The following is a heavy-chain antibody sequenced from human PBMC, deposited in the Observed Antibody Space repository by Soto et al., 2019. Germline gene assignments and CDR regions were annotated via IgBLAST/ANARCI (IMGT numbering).Heavy chain of an antibody. CDR2: IVVGSGNT. V-gene: IGHV1-58*01. CDR3: AADPSSGTFYYYGMDV. J-gene: IGHJ6*02. D-gene: IGHD1-26*01. Sequence: QMQLVQSGPEVKKPGTSVKVSCKASGFTFTSSAVQWVRQARGQRLEWIGWIVVGSGNTNYAQKFQERVTTTRDMSTSTAYMELSSLRSEDTAVYYCAADPSSGTFYYYGMDVWGQGTTVTVSS. CDR1: GFTFTSSA.